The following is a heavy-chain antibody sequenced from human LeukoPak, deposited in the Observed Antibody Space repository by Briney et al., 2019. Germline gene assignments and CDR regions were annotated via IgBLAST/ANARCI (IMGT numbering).Heavy chain of an antibody. CDR2: MSSSGIT. J-gene: IGHJ4*02. CDR1: GGSISSSY. D-gene: IGHD6-19*01. V-gene: IGHV4-4*07. Sequence: SETLSLTCTVSGGSISSSYWNWIRQPAGKGLEWIGRMSSSGITNYNPSLKSRVTMSVDTSKNQFSLNLRSVTAADTAIYYCARELFSSDWYGPFDYWGQGTLVTVSS. CDR3: ARELFSSDWYGPFDY.